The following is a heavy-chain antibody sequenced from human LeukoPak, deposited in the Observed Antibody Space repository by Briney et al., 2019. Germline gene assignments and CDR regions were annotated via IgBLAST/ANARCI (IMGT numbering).Heavy chain of an antibody. CDR1: GYTFTSYA. J-gene: IGHJ4*02. Sequence: SVKVSCKASGYTFTSYAMNWVRQAPGQGLEWMGGIIPIFDTPIYAHKFQDRVTITADKSTSTAYMEVSSLRSEDTAIYYCARPHTAMVNSPLDYWGQGTLVTVSS. CDR3: ARPHTAMVNSPLDY. CDR2: IIPIFDTP. D-gene: IGHD5-18*01. V-gene: IGHV1-69*06.